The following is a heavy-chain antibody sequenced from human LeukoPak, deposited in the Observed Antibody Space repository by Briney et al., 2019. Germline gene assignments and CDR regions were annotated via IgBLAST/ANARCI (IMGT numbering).Heavy chain of an antibody. CDR3: ARGTGAYYYL. D-gene: IGHD3-22*01. CDR2: IYYSGST. J-gene: IGHJ3*01. CDR1: GGSISDYY. V-gene: IGHV4-59*01. Sequence: SETLSLTCTVSGGSISDYYWSWIRQPPGKGLEWIGYIYYSGSTKYNPYLKSRLTISMDTSKNQFSLKLSSVTSADTALCYCARGTGAYYYLWGQGTMVTVSS.